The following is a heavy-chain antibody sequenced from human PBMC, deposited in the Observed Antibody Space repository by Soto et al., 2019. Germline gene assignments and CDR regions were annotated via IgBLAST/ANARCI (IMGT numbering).Heavy chain of an antibody. Sequence: SETLSLTCTVSGDSTSTSTYYWGWIRQPPGKGLEWIGSIDYRGSTYHNPSLKSRVTISVDTSKNQFSLKLSSVTASDTAFYYCSRRAPEGFDPWGQGTLVTVS. J-gene: IGHJ5*02. CDR1: GDSTSTSTYY. CDR2: IDYRGST. CDR3: SRRAPEGFDP. V-gene: IGHV4-39*01.